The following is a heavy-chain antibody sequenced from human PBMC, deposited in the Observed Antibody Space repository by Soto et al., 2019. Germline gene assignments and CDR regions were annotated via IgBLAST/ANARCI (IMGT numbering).Heavy chain of an antibody. D-gene: IGHD3-22*01. J-gene: IGHJ4*02. CDR1: GGSISSSSYY. Sequence: SETLSLTCTVSGGSISSSSYYWGWFRQPPGKGLEWIGSLYYSGSTYYNPSLKSRVTISVDTSKNQFSLKLSSVTAADTAVYYCVGSGYSPFDYWGQGTLVTVSS. V-gene: IGHV4-39*01. CDR3: VGSGYSPFDY. CDR2: LYYSGST.